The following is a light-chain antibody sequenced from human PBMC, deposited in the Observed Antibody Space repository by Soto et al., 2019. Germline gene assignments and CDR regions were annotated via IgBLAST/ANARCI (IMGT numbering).Light chain of an antibody. Sequence: QMTQPPSSLSASVGDSVTVTRRARQRISSYLNWYQQKPGKAPNRLIYSATRLETGGPSRCSGGGSGTDFTLTVSSLQPEDLATYYYQQSYTTPLKFGQGTKV. CDR2: SAT. V-gene: IGKV1-39*01. J-gene: IGKJ1*01. CDR3: QQSYTTPLK. CDR1: QRISSY.